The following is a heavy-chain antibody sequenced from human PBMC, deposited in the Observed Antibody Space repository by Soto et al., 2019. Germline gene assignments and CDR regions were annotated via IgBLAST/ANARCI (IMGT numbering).Heavy chain of an antibody. Sequence: QLQLQESGPGLVKPSETLSLTCTVSGGSISSSSCYWGWIRQPPGKGLEWIGSIFYSGNTYYNPSLKSRVTISVATSKNQFSLKLSSVTAADTAVYYCARRDLILATTRGGAFDYWGQGTLVTVSS. CDR1: GGSISSSSCY. D-gene: IGHD2-15*01. CDR2: IFYSGNT. CDR3: ARRDLILATTRGGAFDY. J-gene: IGHJ4*02. V-gene: IGHV4-39*01.